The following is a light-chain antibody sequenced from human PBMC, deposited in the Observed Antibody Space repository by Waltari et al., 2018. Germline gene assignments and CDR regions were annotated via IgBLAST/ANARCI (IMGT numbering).Light chain of an antibody. CDR1: SGSIASTY. CDR3: QAYVSPGWV. V-gene: IGLV6-57*03. J-gene: IGLJ3*02. CDR2: EDD. Sequence: NFMLTQPHSVSESPGKTVTISCTRNSGSIASTYVQWFQQRPGRAPTTLIFEDDKRPSGAPDRFSGSIDSSSNSASLTISGLKNEDEADYYCQAYVSPGWVFGGGTKLTVL.